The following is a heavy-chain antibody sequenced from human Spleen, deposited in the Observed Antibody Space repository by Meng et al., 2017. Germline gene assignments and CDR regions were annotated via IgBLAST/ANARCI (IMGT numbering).Heavy chain of an antibody. D-gene: IGHD4-17*01. CDR2: INHSGST. J-gene: IGHJ4*02. V-gene: IGHV4-4*02. CDR1: GDSSTNHNW. Sequence: QVQLRESGPALVKPSETLSLTCAVSGDSSTNHNWWAWVRQPPGKGLEWIGEINHSGSTNYNPSLKSRVTISVDTSKNQFSLKLSSVTAADTAVYYCAVRLRNYSDYWGQGTLVTVSS. CDR3: AVRLRNYSDY.